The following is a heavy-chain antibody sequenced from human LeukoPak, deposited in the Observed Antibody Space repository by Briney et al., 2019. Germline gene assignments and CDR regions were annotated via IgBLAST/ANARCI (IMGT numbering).Heavy chain of an antibody. CDR3: ANLGAVAGQRYFDY. J-gene: IGHJ4*02. CDR2: ISGSGGST. V-gene: IGHV3-23*01. Sequence: GGSLRLSCAASGFNFSSYAMSWVRQAPGKGLEWVSAISGSGGSTYYADSVKGRFTISRDNSKNTLYLQMNSLRAEDTAVYYCANLGAVAGQRYFDYWGQGTLVTVSS. CDR1: GFNFSSYA. D-gene: IGHD6-19*01.